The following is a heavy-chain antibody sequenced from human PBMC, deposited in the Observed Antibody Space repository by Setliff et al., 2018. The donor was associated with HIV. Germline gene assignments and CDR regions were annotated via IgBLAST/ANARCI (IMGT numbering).Heavy chain of an antibody. J-gene: IGHJ4*02. CDR1: GGSFSDYY. D-gene: IGHD3-10*01. CDR3: ARNTRAGDFDY. CDR2: IYYSGNT. Sequence: PSETLSLTCAVYGGSFSDYYWSWIRQPPGKGLEWIGTIYYSGNTYYNPSLKSRVTISVDTSKNQFSLRLTSVTAADTAVYYCARNTRAGDFDYWGQGTLVTVSS. V-gene: IGHV4-34*01.